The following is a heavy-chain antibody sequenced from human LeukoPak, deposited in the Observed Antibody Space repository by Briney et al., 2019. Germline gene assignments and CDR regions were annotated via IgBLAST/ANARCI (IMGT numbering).Heavy chain of an antibody. J-gene: IGHJ6*03. Sequence: PGGSLRLSCAASGFTFSSYSMNWVRQAPGKGLEWVSSISSSSSYIYYADSVKGRFTISRDNAKNSLYLQMNSLRAEDTAVYYCARGNSSSSGYYYYYYMDVWGKGTTVTVSS. CDR3: ARGNSSSSGYYYYYYMDV. CDR1: GFTFSSYS. D-gene: IGHD6-6*01. V-gene: IGHV3-21*01. CDR2: ISSSSSYI.